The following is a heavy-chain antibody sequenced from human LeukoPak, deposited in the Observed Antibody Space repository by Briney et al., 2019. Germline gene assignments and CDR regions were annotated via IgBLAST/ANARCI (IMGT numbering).Heavy chain of an antibody. V-gene: IGHV3-53*01. J-gene: IGHJ4*02. CDR1: GFTVSSNY. CDR3: AKDQWGLDIVVVPAAFDR. CDR2: IYSGGST. Sequence: PGGSLRLSCAASGFTVSSNYMSWVRQAPGKGLEWVSVIYSGGSTYYADSVKGRFTISRDSSKNTLYLQMNSLRAEDTAVYYCAKDQWGLDIVVVPAAFDRWGQGTLVTVSS. D-gene: IGHD2-2*01.